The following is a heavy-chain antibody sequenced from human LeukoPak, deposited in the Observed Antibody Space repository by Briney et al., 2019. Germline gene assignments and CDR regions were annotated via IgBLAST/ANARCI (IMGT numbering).Heavy chain of an antibody. J-gene: IGHJ4*02. CDR3: ARGPGDYVWGSYRRFDY. CDR1: GGSFSGYY. Sequence: SETLSLTCAVYGGSFSGYYWSWIRQPPGKGLEWIGEINHSGSTNYNPSLKSRVTISVDTSKNQFSLKLSSVTAADTAVCYCARGPGDYVWGSYRRFDYWGQGTLVTVSS. CDR2: INHSGST. V-gene: IGHV4-34*01. D-gene: IGHD3-16*02.